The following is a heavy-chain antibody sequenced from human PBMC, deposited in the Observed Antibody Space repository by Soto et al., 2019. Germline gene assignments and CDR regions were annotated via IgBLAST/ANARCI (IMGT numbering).Heavy chain of an antibody. CDR3: ASHDPGARFDP. CDR1: RYIFTAYF. Sequence: QVQLVQSGAEVKTPGASVKVSCKAPRYIFTAYFMHWVRQAPGQGLEWMGWINPNNGATNYGRSFQGRVTMTRDPSISKAYMELSSRRSDDTAVYYCASHDPGARFDPGGQGTLVIVS. V-gene: IGHV1-2*02. CDR2: INPNNGAT. J-gene: IGHJ5*02. D-gene: IGHD1-1*01.